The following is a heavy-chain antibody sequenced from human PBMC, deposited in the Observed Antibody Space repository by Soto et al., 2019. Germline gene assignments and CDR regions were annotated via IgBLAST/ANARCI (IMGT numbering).Heavy chain of an antibody. V-gene: IGHV1-8*01. Sequence: ASVKVSCKSSGYTFTSYDINCVRQATGQGLEWMGWMNPNSGNTVYAQKFQGRVTMTRNTSISTAYMELSSLRSDDTAVYYCARDRGYCSGGSCHDGGWFDPWGQGTLVTVSS. CDR1: GYTFTSYD. D-gene: IGHD2-15*01. J-gene: IGHJ5*02. CDR2: MNPNSGNT. CDR3: ARDRGYCSGGSCHDGGWFDP.